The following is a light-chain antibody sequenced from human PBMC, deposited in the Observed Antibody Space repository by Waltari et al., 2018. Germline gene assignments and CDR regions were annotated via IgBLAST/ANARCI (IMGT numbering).Light chain of an antibody. CDR3: QQYNRYPYT. CDR1: QSISNW. CDR2: LAS. V-gene: IGKV1-5*03. Sequence: DIPMTQSPSILSASLGDRVTITCRASQSISNWLAWYQQKPGKAPKLLIYLASSLESGVPSRFSGSRSGTEFTLTISSLQPDDFATYYCQQYNRYPYTFGQGTKLEI. J-gene: IGKJ2*01.